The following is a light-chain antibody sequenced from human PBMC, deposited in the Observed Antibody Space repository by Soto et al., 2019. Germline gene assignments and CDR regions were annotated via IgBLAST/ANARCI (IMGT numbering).Light chain of an antibody. CDR3: QKYNSAPWR. Sequence: DIQMTQSPSSLSASVGDRVTITCRASQGISNYLAWYRQQPGKVHKLLIYVASTLQSGVPSRFSGSGSGTDFTLTISSLQPEDVATYYCQKYNSAPWRFGEGTKVEIK. V-gene: IGKV1-27*01. CDR2: VAS. J-gene: IGKJ1*01. CDR1: QGISNY.